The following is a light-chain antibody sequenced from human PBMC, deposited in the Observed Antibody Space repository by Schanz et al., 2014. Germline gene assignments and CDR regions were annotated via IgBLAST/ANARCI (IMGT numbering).Light chain of an antibody. Sequence: EIVLTQSPATLSLSPGERATLSCRASQTVTSSYLAWYQQKPGQAPRLLIYGASTRATGIPARFSGSGSGTEFTLTISSLQSEDFAPYYCQQSYTTPWTFGQGTKVEIK. J-gene: IGKJ1*01. V-gene: IGKV3D-7*01. CDR3: QQSYTTPWT. CDR1: QTVTSSY. CDR2: GAS.